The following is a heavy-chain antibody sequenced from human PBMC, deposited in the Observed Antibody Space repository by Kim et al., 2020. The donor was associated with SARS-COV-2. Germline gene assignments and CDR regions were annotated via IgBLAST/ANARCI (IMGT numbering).Heavy chain of an antibody. CDR2: ISAYNGNT. CDR1: GYTFTSYG. CDR3: ARDALGMYYYGSGTFPLDY. J-gene: IGHJ4*02. D-gene: IGHD3-10*01. V-gene: IGHV1-18*01. Sequence: ASVKVSCKASGYTFTSYGISWVRQAPGQGLEWMGWISAYNGNTNYAQKLQGRVTMTTDTSTSTAYMELRSLRSDDTAVYYCARDALGMYYYGSGTFPLDYWGQGTLGTVSS.